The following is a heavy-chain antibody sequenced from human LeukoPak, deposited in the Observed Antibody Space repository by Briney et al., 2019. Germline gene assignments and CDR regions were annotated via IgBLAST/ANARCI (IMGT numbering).Heavy chain of an antibody. CDR2: ISDDSNYI. J-gene: IGHJ4*02. D-gene: IGHD1-26*01. CDR1: GFTFSTYS. CDR3: ARDPSSGSYVFDY. Sequence: GGSLRLSCAASGFTFSTYSGNWIRQAPGKGLEWVSSISDDSNYIFYADSVKGRFTISRDNAKNSLYLQMNSLRAEDTAVYYCARDPSSGSYVFDYWGQGALVTVSS. V-gene: IGHV3-21*01.